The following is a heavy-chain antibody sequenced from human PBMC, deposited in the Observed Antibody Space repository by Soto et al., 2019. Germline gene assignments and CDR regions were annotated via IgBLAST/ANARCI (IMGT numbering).Heavy chain of an antibody. V-gene: IGHV3-23*01. CDR3: AKRYDSSGSSPRYFDY. Sequence: PGGSLRLSCAASGFTFSSYAMSWVRQAPGKGLEWVSAMSGSGGSTYYADSVKGRFTISRDNSQNTLYLQMNSLRAEDTAVYYCAKRYDSSGSSPRYFDYWGQGTLVTVSS. J-gene: IGHJ4*02. CDR1: GFTFSSYA. CDR2: MSGSGGST. D-gene: IGHD3-22*01.